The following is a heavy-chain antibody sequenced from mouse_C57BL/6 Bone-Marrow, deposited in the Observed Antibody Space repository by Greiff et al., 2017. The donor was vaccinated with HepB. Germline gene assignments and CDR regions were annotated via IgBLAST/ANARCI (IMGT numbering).Heavy chain of an antibody. CDR2: IDPETGGT. CDR1: GYTFTDYE. J-gene: IGHJ3*01. V-gene: IGHV1-15*01. D-gene: IGHD3-2*02. CDR3: TSAQTTS. Sequence: VQLQLSGAELVRPGASVTLSCKASGYTFTDYEMHWVKQTPVHGLEWIGAIDPETGGTAYNQKFKGKAILTADKSSSTAYMELRSLTSEDSVVYYCTSAQTTSWGQGTLVTVST.